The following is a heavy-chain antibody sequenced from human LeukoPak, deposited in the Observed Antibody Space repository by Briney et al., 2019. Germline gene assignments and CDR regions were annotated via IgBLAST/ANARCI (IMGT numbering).Heavy chain of an antibody. CDR2: IYYSGST. CDR3: ARGPRLWFGELLY. CDR1: GGSISSYY. J-gene: IGHJ4*02. D-gene: IGHD3-10*01. V-gene: IGHV4-59*01. Sequence: SETLSLTCTVSGGSISSYYRSWIRQPPGKGLEWIGYIYYSGSTNYNPSLKSRVTISVDTSKNQFSLKLSSVTAADTAVYYCARGPRLWFGELLYWGQGTLVTVSS.